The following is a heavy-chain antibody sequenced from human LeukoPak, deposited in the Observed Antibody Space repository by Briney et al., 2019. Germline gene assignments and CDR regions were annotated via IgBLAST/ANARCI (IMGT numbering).Heavy chain of an antibody. Sequence: ASVKVSCKASGYTFTSYAISWVRQAPGQGLEWMGWISAYNGNTHYAQKVQDRVTMTTDTSTSTAYMELRSLRSDDTAVYYCARMAVSGRDNWFDPWGPGSLVTVSS. CDR2: ISAYNGNT. CDR3: ARMAVSGRDNWFDP. V-gene: IGHV1-18*01. CDR1: GYTFTSYA. J-gene: IGHJ5*02. D-gene: IGHD6-19*01.